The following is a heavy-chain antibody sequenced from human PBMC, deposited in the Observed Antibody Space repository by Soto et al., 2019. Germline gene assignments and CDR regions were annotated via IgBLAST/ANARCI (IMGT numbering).Heavy chain of an antibody. J-gene: IGHJ3*02. CDR2: IRNKANSYTT. Sequence: EVQLVESGGGLVQPGGSLRLSCAVSGFTFSDHYMDWVRQAPGKGLEWVGHIRNKANSYTTEYAASVRGSFTISRDDSNNSLYLHMNSLITEDMAVDYCATGGGADYPCDSWGQGTMVTVSS. CDR1: GFTFSDHY. D-gene: IGHD2-21*02. V-gene: IGHV3-72*01. CDR3: ATGGGADYPCDS.